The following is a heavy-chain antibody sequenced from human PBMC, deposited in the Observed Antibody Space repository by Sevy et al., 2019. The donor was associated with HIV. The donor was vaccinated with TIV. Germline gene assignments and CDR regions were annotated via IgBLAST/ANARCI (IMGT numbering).Heavy chain of an antibody. CDR2: IYYSGST. CDR1: GDSISSSNFY. J-gene: IGHJ4*02. D-gene: IGHD3-22*01. Sequence: SETLSLTCTVSGDSISSSNFYWGWIRQPPGKGLEWIGSIYYSGSTYYNPSLKSRVTISLDTSKDQFSLKLRSVTAADTAVYYCARLFDDSSGPPSDYWGQGTLVTVSS. V-gene: IGHV4-39*01. CDR3: ARLFDDSSGPPSDY.